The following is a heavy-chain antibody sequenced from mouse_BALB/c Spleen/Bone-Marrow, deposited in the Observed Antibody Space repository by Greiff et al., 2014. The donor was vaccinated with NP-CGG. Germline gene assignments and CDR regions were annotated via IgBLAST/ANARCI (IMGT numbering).Heavy chain of an antibody. V-gene: IGHV2-9*02. CDR1: GFSLTSYG. J-gene: IGHJ1*01. D-gene: IGHD2-4*01. CDR3: ARDPIYYDYDWYFDV. Sequence: VQLVESGPGLAAPSQSLSITCTVSGFSLTSYGVHWVRQPPGKGLEWLGVIWAGGSTNYNAALMSRLSISKDNSKSQVFLKMNSLQTDDTAMYYCARDPIYYDYDWYFDVWGAGTTVTVSS. CDR2: IWAGGST.